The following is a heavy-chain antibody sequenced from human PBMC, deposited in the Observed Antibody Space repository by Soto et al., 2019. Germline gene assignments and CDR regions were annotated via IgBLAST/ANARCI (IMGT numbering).Heavy chain of an antibody. J-gene: IGHJ4*02. Sequence: GGSLRLSCAASGFTFRSHAMSWVRHSPGKGLEWVSDVTGNGGSTYHADSVKGRFTISRDNSQDTLYLQMYSLRVEDTAVYYCAKGSASGSPYYFDYWGQGILVTVSS. V-gene: IGHV3-23*01. D-gene: IGHD6-25*01. CDR2: VTGNGGST. CDR1: GFTFRSHA. CDR3: AKGSASGSPYYFDY.